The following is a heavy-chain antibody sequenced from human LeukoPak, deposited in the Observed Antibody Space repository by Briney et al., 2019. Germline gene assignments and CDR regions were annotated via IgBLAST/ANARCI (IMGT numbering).Heavy chain of an antibody. D-gene: IGHD6-13*01. CDR1: GGSISSGDYY. J-gene: IGHJ5*02. V-gene: IGHV4-31*03. CDR3: ARVYSTNWFDP. CDR2: IYYSGST. Sequence: SETLSLTCTVSGGSISSGDYYWSWIRQHPGKGLEWIGYIYYSGSTDYNPSLKSRVTRSVDTSKNQFSLKLSSVTAADTAVYYCARVYSTNWFDPWGQGTLVTVSS.